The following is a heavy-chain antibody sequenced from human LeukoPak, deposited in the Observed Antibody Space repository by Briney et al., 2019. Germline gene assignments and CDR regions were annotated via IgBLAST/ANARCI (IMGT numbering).Heavy chain of an antibody. CDR3: AKDKSAYYYYYMDV. V-gene: IGHV3-23*01. CDR1: GFTFSSYA. Sequence: GGSLRLSCAASGFTFSSYAMSWVRQAPGKGLEWVSAISGSGGSIYHADSVKGRFTIFRDNSKNTLYLQMNSLRAEDTAVYYCAKDKSAYYYYYMDVWGKGTTVTVSS. J-gene: IGHJ6*03. CDR2: ISGSGGSI.